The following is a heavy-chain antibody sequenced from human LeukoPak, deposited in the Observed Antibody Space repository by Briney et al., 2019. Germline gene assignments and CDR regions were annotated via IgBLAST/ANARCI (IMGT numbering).Heavy chain of an antibody. J-gene: IGHJ4*02. CDR1: GGSISSSSYY. CDR3: ARTYYDILTGYYPDY. V-gene: IGHV4-39*01. D-gene: IGHD3-9*01. Sequence: PSETLSLTCTVSGGSISSSSYYWGWIRQPPGKGLEWIGSIYYSGSTYYNPSLKSRVTISVDTSKNQFSPKLSSVTAADTAVYYCARTYYDILTGYYPDYWGQGTLVTVSS. CDR2: IYYSGST.